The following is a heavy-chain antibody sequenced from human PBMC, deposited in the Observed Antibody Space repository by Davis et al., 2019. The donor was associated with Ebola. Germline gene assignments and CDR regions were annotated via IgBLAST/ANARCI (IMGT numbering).Heavy chain of an antibody. CDR1: RYSISNGYY. J-gene: IGHJ4*02. Sequence: GSLRLSCTVSRYSISNGYYWGWIRQPPGRGLEWIGTIYHSGNTYYNPSLKSRVIMSVDTSKNQFSVNLSSVTAADTAVYYCARDDLSGLIDSWGQGTLVIVSS. CDR3: ARDDLSGLIDS. CDR2: IYHSGNT. V-gene: IGHV4-38-2*02. D-gene: IGHD1-26*01.